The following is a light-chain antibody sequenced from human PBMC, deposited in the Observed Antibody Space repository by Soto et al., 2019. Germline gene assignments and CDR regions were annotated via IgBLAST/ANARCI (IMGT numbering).Light chain of an antibody. Sequence: ALTQPRSVSGSPGQSVTISCTGASSDVGGYNYVSWYQQHPGKAPKLMIYDVSKRPSGVPDRFSGSKSGNTASLAISGLQTEDEADYYCCSYAGRYTYVFGTGTKV. CDR1: SSDVGGYNY. V-gene: IGLV2-11*01. J-gene: IGLJ1*01. CDR3: CSYAGRYTYV. CDR2: DVS.